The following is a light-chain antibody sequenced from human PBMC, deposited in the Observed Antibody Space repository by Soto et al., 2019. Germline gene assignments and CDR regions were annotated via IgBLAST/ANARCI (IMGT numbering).Light chain of an antibody. CDR3: QQLNSFPIP. CDR1: QGIANF. CDR2: GAS. Sequence: IPLTQSPSSLSASVGDRVTISCRASQGIANFLAWYQQKPGKAPKLLIYGASTLQSGVPSRFSGDRSGTDFTLTISSLQPEDFATYYCQQLNSFPIPFGPGTKVDIK. J-gene: IGKJ3*01. V-gene: IGKV1-9*01.